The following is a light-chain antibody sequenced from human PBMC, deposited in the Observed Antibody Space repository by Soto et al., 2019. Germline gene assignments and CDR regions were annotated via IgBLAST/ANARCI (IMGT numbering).Light chain of an antibody. CDR1: SSDVGGSNY. Sequence: ALNPPPSASGSPGQSVAISCTGTSSDVGGSNYVSWYQQHPGKAPKLLIYEVNRRPSGGPDRFSGSKSGDTASLTVSGLQAEDEAEYYSSSYAGSPKVFGTGTKGTV. CDR3: SSYAGSPKV. CDR2: EVN. J-gene: IGLJ1*01. V-gene: IGLV2-8*01.